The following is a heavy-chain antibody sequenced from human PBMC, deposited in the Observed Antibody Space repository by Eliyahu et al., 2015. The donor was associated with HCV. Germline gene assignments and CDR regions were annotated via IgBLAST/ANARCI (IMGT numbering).Heavy chain of an antibody. V-gene: IGHV4-34*01. CDR1: GGSFSGYY. Sequence: QVQLQQWGAGLLKPSETLSLTCAVYGGSFSGYYWSWIRQPPGKGLEWIGEINHSGSTNYNPSLKSRVTISVDTSKNQFSLKLSSVTAADTAVYYCARDPQSYFDYWGQGTLVTVSS. CDR3: ARDPQSYFDY. CDR2: INHSGST. J-gene: IGHJ4*02.